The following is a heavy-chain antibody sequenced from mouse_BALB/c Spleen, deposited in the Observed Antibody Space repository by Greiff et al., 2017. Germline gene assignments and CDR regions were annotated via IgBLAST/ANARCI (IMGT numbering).Heavy chain of an antibody. J-gene: IGHJ2*01. Sequence: VQLQQSGAELVRPGALVKLSCKASGFNIKDYYMHWVKQRPEQGLEWIGWIDPENGNTIYDPKFQGKASITADTSSNTAYLQLSSLTSEDTAVYYCAREDGYYAMDYWGQGTTLTVSS. CDR2: IDPENGNT. CDR1: GFNIKDYY. D-gene: IGHD2-3*01. V-gene: IGHV14-1*02. CDR3: AREDGYYAMDY.